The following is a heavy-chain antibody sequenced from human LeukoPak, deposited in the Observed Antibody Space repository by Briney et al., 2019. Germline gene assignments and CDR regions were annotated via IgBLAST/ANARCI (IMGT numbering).Heavy chain of an antibody. CDR1: GASLSGYY. J-gene: IGHJ4*02. CDR2: IYYSGST. V-gene: IGHV4-59*01. Sequence: SETLSLTCTVSGASLSGYYWTWIRQPPGKGLEWIGYIYYSGSTNYNPSLKSRVTISVDTSKEQFSLKVNSVTAADTAVYYCTRGAGWLIDYWGQGILVTVSS. D-gene: IGHD3-16*01. CDR3: TRGAGWLIDY.